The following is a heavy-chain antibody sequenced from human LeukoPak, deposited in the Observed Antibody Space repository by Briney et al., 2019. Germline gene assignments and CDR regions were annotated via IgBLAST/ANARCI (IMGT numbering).Heavy chain of an antibody. Sequence: SETLSLTCTVSGGSINGSYWSWIRQPPGKGLEWIGYIYSSGSTISNPSLKSRVTISVDTSKNQFSLKLSSVTAADTAMYYCAKHLALNWFNPWGQGTLVTVSS. CDR1: GGSINGSY. D-gene: IGHD2-21*01. CDR2: IYSSGST. J-gene: IGHJ5*02. CDR3: AKHLALNWFNP. V-gene: IGHV4-59*08.